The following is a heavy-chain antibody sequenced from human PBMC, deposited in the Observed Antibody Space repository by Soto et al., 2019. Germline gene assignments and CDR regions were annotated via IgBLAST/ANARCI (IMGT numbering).Heavy chain of an antibody. CDR1: GGSLSDYY. D-gene: IGHD3-10*01. J-gene: IGHJ4*02. CDR2: INHSGST. V-gene: IGHV4-34*01. Sequence: QVQLQQWGAGLLKPSETLSLTCAGYGGSLSDYYWSWIRQPPGKGLEWIGQINHSGSTRYNPSLKSGGSRAIGALEQFVVELDSVTAADTAVYYCARARADFDSGTYEGGYYYFDNWGPGTLVTVSS. CDR3: ARARADFDSGTYEGGYYYFDN.